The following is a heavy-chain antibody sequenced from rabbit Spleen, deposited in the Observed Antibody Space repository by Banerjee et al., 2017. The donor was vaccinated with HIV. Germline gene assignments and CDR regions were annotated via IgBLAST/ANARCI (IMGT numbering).Heavy chain of an antibody. D-gene: IGHD2-1*01. CDR3: ARGSAAMTMVITGYYLNL. Sequence: QSLEESGGDMVKPGVSLTLTCTASGFSFSSSYYMCWVRQAPGKGLEWIGCMYPDGVGSTAYASWAKGRFTISKTSSTTVTLQMTSLTAADTATYFCARGSAAMTMVITGYYLNLWGQGTLVTVS. J-gene: IGHJ4*01. CDR2: MYPDGVGST. V-gene: IGHV1S40*01. CDR1: GFSFSSSYY.